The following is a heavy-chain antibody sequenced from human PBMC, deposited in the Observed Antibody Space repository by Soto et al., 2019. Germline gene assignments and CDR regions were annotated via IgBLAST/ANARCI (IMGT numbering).Heavy chain of an antibody. CDR3: ARSPIPARPAWFDP. J-gene: IGHJ5*02. V-gene: IGHV3-30-3*01. D-gene: IGHD6-6*01. Sequence: QVQLVESGGGVVQPGRSLRLSCAASGFTFSSYAMHWVRQAPGKWLEWVAVISFDGGNTYYADSVKGRFTISRDNSKNTLYLQMNSLRAEDTAVYFCARSPIPARPAWFDPWGQGTLVTVSS. CDR1: GFTFSSYA. CDR2: ISFDGGNT.